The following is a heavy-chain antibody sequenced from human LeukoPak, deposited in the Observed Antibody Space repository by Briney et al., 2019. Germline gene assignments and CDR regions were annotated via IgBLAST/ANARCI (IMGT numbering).Heavy chain of an antibody. D-gene: IGHD6-19*01. J-gene: IGHJ3*02. V-gene: IGHV3-23*01. CDR2: ISGSGGST. CDR1: GFTFSSYT. CDR3: AKVISSGWKGGAFDI. Sequence: QPGGSLRLSCAASGFTFSSYTMNWVRQAPGKGLEWVSAISGSGGSTYYADSVKGRFTISRDNSKNTLYLQMNSLRAEDTAVYYCAKVISSGWKGGAFDIWGQGTMVTVSS.